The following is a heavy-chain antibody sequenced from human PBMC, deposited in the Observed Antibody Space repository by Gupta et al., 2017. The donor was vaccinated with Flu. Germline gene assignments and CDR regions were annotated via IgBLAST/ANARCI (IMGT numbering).Heavy chain of an antibody. D-gene: IGHD3-22*01. CDR1: GFTFSSYW. CDR3: ASGGGYRSVS. CDR2: SSVEGREQ. V-gene: IGHV3-7*03. J-gene: IGHJ4*02. Sequence: EVQLFESGGGLVQPGGSLRLSCAASGFTFSSYWMNWVRQAPGKGLEWVDNSSVEGREQNYVDSVKGRVTITRDNAKKYMNLQMNRLRVEDTAVYSCASGGGYRSVSWGQGTLVTIXS.